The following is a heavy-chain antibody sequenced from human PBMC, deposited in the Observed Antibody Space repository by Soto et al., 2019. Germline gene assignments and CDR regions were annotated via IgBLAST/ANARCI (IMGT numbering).Heavy chain of an antibody. CDR2: IYHSGST. CDR3: GSTADM. V-gene: IGHV4-30-2*01. J-gene: IGHJ3*02. Sequence: QLQLQESGSGLVKPSQTLSLTCAVSGGSISSGGYSWSWIRQPPGKGLEWIGYIYHSGSTYYNPALQSRVTLAVERSTNQFLLKLGSVSAADTAGYYCGSTADMWGQGTMVTVSS. CDR1: GGSISSGGYS.